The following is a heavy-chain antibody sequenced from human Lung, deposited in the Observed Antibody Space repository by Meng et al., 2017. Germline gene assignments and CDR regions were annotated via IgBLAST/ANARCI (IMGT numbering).Heavy chain of an antibody. V-gene: IGHV1-2*06. CDR3: AKALGWGSSPDY. CDR1: GYTFTAYY. Sequence: QVQLVQSGADVKKPGASVKVSCKASGYTFTAYYTHWVRQAPGQGLEWMGRINPNSGGTNFAQKFQGRVIMTRDTSISTAYMELSSLGFDDTAVYYCAKALGWGSSPDYWGQGILVTVSS. D-gene: IGHD2-21*01. J-gene: IGHJ4*02. CDR2: INPNSGGT.